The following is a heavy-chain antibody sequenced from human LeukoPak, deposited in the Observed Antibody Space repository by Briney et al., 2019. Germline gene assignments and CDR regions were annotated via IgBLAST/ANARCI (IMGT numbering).Heavy chain of an antibody. CDR2: ISSNGGST. V-gene: IGHV3-64*01. CDR1: GVTFSSYA. CDR3: ASLLDSARYEAPGIRKPKPAVDI. D-gene: IGHD1-26*01. Sequence: GGSLRLSCAASGVTFSSYAMHWSRQAPGKGLEYVSAISSNGGSTYYANSVKGRFTISRDNSKNTLYLQMGSLRAEDMAVYYCASLLDSARYEAPGIRKPKPAVDIWGQGTMVTVSS. J-gene: IGHJ3*02.